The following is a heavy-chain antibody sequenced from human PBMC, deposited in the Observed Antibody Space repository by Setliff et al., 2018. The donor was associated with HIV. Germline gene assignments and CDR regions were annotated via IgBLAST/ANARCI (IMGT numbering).Heavy chain of an antibody. J-gene: IGHJ6*03. Sequence: SETLSLTCTVSGASISTYYWSWIRQPPGKGLEWIGYTHISGSTNYNPSLKSRVTISVDTSKNQFSLKLSSVTAADTAVYYCARGAPYYDILTGYYSYYYYYMDVWGKGTTVTVSS. CDR3: ARGAPYYDILTGYYSYYYYYMDV. CDR1: GASISTYY. V-gene: IGHV4-59*01. D-gene: IGHD3-9*01. CDR2: THISGST.